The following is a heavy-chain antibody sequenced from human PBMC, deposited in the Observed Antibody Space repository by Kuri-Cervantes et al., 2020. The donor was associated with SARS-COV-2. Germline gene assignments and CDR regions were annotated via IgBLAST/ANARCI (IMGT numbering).Heavy chain of an antibody. J-gene: IGHJ5*02. CDR2: ISAYNGNT. Sequence: ASVKVSCKASGYTFTSYGISWVRQAPGQGLEWMGWISAYNGNTNYAQKLQGRVTMTTDTSTSTAYMELRSLGSDDTAVYYCAREGLLWFGELKDPAGFDPWGQGTLVTVSS. V-gene: IGHV1-18*01. CDR3: AREGLLWFGELKDPAGFDP. D-gene: IGHD3-10*01. CDR1: GYTFTSYG.